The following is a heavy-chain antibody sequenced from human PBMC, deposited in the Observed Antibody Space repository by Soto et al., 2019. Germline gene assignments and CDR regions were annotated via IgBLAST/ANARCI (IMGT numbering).Heavy chain of an antibody. CDR3: ARDRGKRYYGSGRGGFDY. V-gene: IGHV3-33*01. J-gene: IGHJ4*02. D-gene: IGHD3-10*01. CDR1: GFTFSSYG. Sequence: ESGGGVVQPGRSLRLSCAASGFTFSSYGMHWVRQAPGKGLEWVAVIWYDGSNKYYADSVKGRFTISRDNSKNTLYLQMNSLRAEDTAVYYCARDRGKRYYGSGRGGFDYWGQGTLVTVSS. CDR2: IWYDGSNK.